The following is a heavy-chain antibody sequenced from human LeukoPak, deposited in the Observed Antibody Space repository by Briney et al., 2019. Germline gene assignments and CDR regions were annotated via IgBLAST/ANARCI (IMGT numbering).Heavy chain of an antibody. CDR1: GYTFTGYY. V-gene: IGHV1-2*02. Sequence: GASVKVSCKASGYTFTGYYMHWVRQAPGQGLEWMGWINPNSGGTNYAQKFQGRVTMTRDTSISTAYMELSRLRSDDTAVYYCARDSGSYSHYYYYMDVWGKGTTVTVSS. D-gene: IGHD1-26*01. CDR3: ARDSGSYSHYYYYMDV. CDR2: INPNSGGT. J-gene: IGHJ6*03.